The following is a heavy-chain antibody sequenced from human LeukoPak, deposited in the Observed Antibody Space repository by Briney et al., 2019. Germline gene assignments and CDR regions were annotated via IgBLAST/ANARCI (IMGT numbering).Heavy chain of an antibody. D-gene: IGHD6-6*01. CDR1: GGSISNYY. V-gene: IGHV4-4*07. J-gene: IGHJ4*02. CDR3: ARLKQLDIDY. Sequence: SETLSLTCTVSGGSISNYYWSWNRQPAGKGLEWIGRIYTSGSTNYNPSLKSRVTISIDKSKNQFSLKLTSVTAADTTVYYCARLKQLDIDYWGQGTLVTVSS. CDR2: IYTSGST.